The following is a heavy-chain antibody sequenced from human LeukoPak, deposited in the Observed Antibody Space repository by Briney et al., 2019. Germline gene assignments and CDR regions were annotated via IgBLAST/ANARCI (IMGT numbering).Heavy chain of an antibody. CDR1: GFPFSSYS. CDR3: ARSIPYGTTWYGRSDY. Sequence: GGSLRLSCAASGFPFSSYSMTRVRQAPGKGLEWVANIKPDGTTKFYVDSVKGRFTISRDNALNSLYLQMNSLRAEDTAIYYCARSIPYGTTWYGRSDYWGQGTLVTVSS. V-gene: IGHV3-7*03. J-gene: IGHJ4*02. D-gene: IGHD6-13*01. CDR2: IKPDGTTK.